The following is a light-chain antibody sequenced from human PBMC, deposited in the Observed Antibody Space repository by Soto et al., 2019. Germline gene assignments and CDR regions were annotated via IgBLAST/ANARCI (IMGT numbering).Light chain of an antibody. Sequence: QSVLTQPPSASGSPGQSVTISCTGTTSDIGGYRYVSWYQQHPGKAPKLIIYEVTKRPSGVPDRFSGSKSGNTASLTVSGLQAEDEADYSCSSYAASMLFGGGTKLTVL. CDR1: TSDIGGYRY. CDR3: SSYAASML. V-gene: IGLV2-8*01. CDR2: EVT. J-gene: IGLJ2*01.